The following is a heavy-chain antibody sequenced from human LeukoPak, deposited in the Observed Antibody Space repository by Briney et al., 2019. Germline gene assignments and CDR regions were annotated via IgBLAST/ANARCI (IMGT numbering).Heavy chain of an antibody. CDR2: ISPNSGGT. D-gene: IGHD6-19*01. CDR3: ARDHSGWYSDAWGY. J-gene: IGHJ4*02. CDR1: GYTFTGYY. Sequence: GASVKVSCKASGYTFTGYYMHWVRQAPGQGLEWMGWISPNSGGTNYAQKFQGRVTMTRDTSISTAYMELSRLRSDDTAVYYCARDHSGWYSDAWGYWGQGTLVTVSS. V-gene: IGHV1-2*02.